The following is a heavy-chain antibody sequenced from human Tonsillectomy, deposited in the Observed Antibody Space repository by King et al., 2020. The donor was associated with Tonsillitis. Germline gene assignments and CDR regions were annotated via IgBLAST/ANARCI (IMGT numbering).Heavy chain of an antibody. D-gene: IGHD3-22*01. V-gene: IGHV4-38-2*02. CDR2: IYHSGST. CDR1: GYSISSGYY. J-gene: IGHJ4*02. CDR3: ARVPHYYDSSGIQLRRFDY. Sequence: VQLQESGPGLVKPSETLSLTCLVSGYSISSGYYWGWIRQPPGKGLEWIGSIYHSGSTYYNPTLKSRVTISVDTSKNQFSLKLSSVTAADTAVYYCARVPHYYDSSGIQLRRFDYWGQGTLVTVSS.